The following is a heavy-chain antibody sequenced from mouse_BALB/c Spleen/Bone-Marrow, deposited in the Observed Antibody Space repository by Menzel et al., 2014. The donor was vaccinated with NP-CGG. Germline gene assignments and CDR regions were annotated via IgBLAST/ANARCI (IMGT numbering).Heavy chain of an antibody. J-gene: IGHJ2*01. D-gene: IGHD1-2*01. CDR1: GDSITSGY. CDR3: ATYDGYYFDY. V-gene: IGHV3-8*02. Sequence: EVKLVESGPSLVKPSQTLSLTCSVSGDSITSGYWNWIRKFPGNKLEYMGYISYSGSTYYNPSLKSRISITRDTSKNHYYLQLNSVTAEDSATYYCATYDGYYFDYWGQGTTLTVSS. CDR2: ISYSGST.